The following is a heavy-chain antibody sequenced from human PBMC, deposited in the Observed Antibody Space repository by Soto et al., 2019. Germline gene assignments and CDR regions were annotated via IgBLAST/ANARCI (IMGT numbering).Heavy chain of an antibody. CDR2: IPSRGRP. CDR3: PSDTYSGYDFGL. J-gene: IGHJ4*02. D-gene: IGHD5-12*01. V-gene: IGHV4-30-4*01. CDR1: GASVAGGSYY. Sequence: SETLSLTCSVSGASVAGGSYYWSWVRQPPGKGLEWIGYIPSRGRPFYNPSLTSRGTISADTSKNQLSLQLTSVTAADTAVYYCPSDTYSGYDFGLWGQGTLVTV.